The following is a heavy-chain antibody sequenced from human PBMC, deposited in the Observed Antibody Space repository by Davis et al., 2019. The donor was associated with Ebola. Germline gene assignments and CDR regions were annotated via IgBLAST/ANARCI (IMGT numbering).Heavy chain of an antibody. CDR1: GGSFSGYY. J-gene: IGHJ6*02. V-gene: IGHV4-34*01. CDR2: INHSGST. D-gene: IGHD6-13*01. CDR3: ARVRQQLVTPQYYHYYGMDV. Sequence: GSLRLSCAVYGGSFSGYYWSWIRQPPGKGLEWIGEINHSGSTNYNPSLKSRVTISVDTSKNQFSLKLSSVTAAETAVYYCARVRQQLVTPQYYHYYGMDVWGQGTTVTVSS.